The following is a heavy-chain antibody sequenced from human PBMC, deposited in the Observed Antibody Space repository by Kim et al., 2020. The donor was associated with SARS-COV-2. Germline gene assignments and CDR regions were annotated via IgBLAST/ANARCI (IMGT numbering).Heavy chain of an antibody. Sequence: SETLSLTCAVSGGSISSSNWWSWVRQPPGKGLEWIGEIYHSGSTNYNPSLKSRVTISVDKSKNQFSLKLSSVTAADTAVYYCARSGYVRGTGWFDPWGQGTLVTVSS. D-gene: IGHD5-12*01. CDR2: IYHSGST. CDR1: GGSISSSNW. CDR3: ARSGYVRGTGWFDP. J-gene: IGHJ5*02. V-gene: IGHV4-4*02.